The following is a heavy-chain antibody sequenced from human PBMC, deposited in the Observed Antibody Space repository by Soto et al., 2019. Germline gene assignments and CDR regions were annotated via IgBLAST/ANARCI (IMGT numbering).Heavy chain of an antibody. V-gene: IGHV3-9*01. CDR2: ISWTSGSI. J-gene: IGHJ4*02. CDR1: GFTFDDYA. Sequence: EVQLVESGGGLVQPGRSLRLSCAASGFTFDDYAMHWVRQAPGKGLEWVSGISWTSGSIGYAASMKGRFNISRDNAKNSLYLQMNSLRAEDTALYYCAKDRVLVLSFYFDYCGQGTLVTGSS. D-gene: IGHD6-13*01. CDR3: AKDRVLVLSFYFDY.